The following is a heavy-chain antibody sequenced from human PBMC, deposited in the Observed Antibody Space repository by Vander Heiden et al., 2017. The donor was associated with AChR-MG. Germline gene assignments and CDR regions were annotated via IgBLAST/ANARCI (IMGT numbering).Heavy chain of an antibody. J-gene: IGHJ6*02. Sequence: EVQLLESGGGLVQPGGSLRLSCAASGFTFNTYAMIWVRQAPGKGLGWVSGIRASGSGTYYADAVKGRFTVSRDNSKNTLSLEMGSLRADDTAVYYCAKVLRTGGAYYGMDVWGQGTVVTVSS. CDR1: GFTFNTYA. CDR2: IRASGSGT. D-gene: IGHD1-26*01. CDR3: AKVLRTGGAYYGMDV. V-gene: IGHV3-23*01.